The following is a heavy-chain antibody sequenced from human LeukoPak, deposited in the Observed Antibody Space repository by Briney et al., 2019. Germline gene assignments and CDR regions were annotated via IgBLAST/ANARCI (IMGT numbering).Heavy chain of an antibody. V-gene: IGHV4-59*01. CDR2: IYYSGST. D-gene: IGHD3-10*01. CDR3: ARAPGGDYGMDV. CDR1: DGSISTYY. J-gene: IGHJ6*02. Sequence: PSETLSLIRTVSDGSISTYYWTWIRQPPGKGLEWIGHIYYSGSTNYNPSLKSRVTISVDTSKNQFSLNLTSVTAADTAVYYCARAPGGDYGMDVWGQGTTVTVFS.